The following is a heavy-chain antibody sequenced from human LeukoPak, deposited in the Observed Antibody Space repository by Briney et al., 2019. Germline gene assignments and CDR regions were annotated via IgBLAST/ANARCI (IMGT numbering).Heavy chain of an antibody. V-gene: IGHV1-8*01. D-gene: IGHD2-2*01. CDR3: ARVHCSSTSCWYYFDC. CDR1: GYTFTSYD. CDR2: MNPNSGNT. Sequence: GASVKVSCKASGYTFTSYDINWVRQATGQGLEWMGWMNPNSGNTGYAQKFQGRVTMTRNTSISTAYMELSSLRSEDTAVYYCARVHCSSTSCWYYFDCRGQGTLVTVSS. J-gene: IGHJ4*02.